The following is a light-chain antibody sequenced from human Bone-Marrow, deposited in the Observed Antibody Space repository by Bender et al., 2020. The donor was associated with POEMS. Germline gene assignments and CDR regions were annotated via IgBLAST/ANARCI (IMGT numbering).Light chain of an antibody. CDR2: EVS. J-gene: IGLJ1*01. V-gene: IGLV2-14*02. CDR3: ASYTTSDTVV. CDR1: SSDVGAYNL. Sequence: QSALTQPASVSGSPGQSITISCTGASSDVGAYNLVSWYQQHPGKAPKLMIYEVSKRPSGVSGRFSGSKSGNTASLTISGLQADDEADYYCASYTTSDTVVFGTGTKLTV.